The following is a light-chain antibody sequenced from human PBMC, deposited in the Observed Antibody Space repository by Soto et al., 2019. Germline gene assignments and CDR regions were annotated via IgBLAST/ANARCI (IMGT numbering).Light chain of an antibody. CDR3: QQYNNWPPYT. CDR1: QSVSSN. Sequence: EIVMTQSPATLSVSPGERATLXCRASQSVSSNLAWYQQKPGQAPRLLIYGASTRATGIPARFRGSGSGTEFTLTKSSLQSEDFAVYYCQQYNNWPPYTFGQGTKLEIK. CDR2: GAS. J-gene: IGKJ2*01. V-gene: IGKV3-15*01.